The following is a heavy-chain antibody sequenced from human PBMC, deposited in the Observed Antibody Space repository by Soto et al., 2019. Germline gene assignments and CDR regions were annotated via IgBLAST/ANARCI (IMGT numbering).Heavy chain of an antibody. CDR1: GFTFINAW. D-gene: IGHD3-10*01. V-gene: IGHV3-15*01. CDR3: TTSKMVRGIRP. Sequence: GGSLRLSCAASGFTFINAWMSWVRQAPGKGLEWVGRIKSKTDGGTTDYAAPVKGRFTISRDDSKNTLYLQMNSLKTEDTAVYYCTTSKMVRGIRPWGQGTLVTVSS. CDR2: IKSKTDGGTT. J-gene: IGHJ5*02.